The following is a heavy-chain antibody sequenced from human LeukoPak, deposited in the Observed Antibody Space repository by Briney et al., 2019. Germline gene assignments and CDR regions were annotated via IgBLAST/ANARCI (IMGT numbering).Heavy chain of an antibody. Sequence: SETLSLTCTVSGGSISNYHWSWIRQSPGKGLEWIGYINYSGITTYNPSLKSRVTISVDTSKNQFSLRLTSVTAADTAVYYCARDVDDDYYLDVWGKGTTVTVSS. CDR3: ARDVDDDYYLDV. CDR1: GGSISNYH. V-gene: IGHV4-59*01. D-gene: IGHD2-15*01. CDR2: INYSGIT. J-gene: IGHJ6*03.